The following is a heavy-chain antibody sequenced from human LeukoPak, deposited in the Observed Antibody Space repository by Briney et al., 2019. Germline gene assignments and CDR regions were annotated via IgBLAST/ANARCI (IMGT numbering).Heavy chain of an antibody. Sequence: GGSLRLSCAASGFTFDDYGMSWFRQAPAKGLEWVSGINWNGGSTGYADSVKGRFTISRDNAKNSLYLQMNSLRAEDTALYYCARSSGEDGPRSWYYFDYWGQGTLVTVSS. V-gene: IGHV3-20*04. CDR1: GFTFDDYG. J-gene: IGHJ4*02. CDR2: INWNGGST. D-gene: IGHD6-13*01. CDR3: ARSSGEDGPRSWYYFDY.